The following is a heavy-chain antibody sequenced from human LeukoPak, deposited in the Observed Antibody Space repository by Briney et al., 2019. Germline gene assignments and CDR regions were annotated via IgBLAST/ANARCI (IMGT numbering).Heavy chain of an antibody. J-gene: IGHJ4*02. Sequence: ASVKVSCKASGYTFTSYGISWVRQAPGQGLEWMGWISAYNGNTNYAQKLQGRVTMTTDTSTSTAYMELRSLRSDDTAVYNCARPVNYYDSSGYSYWGQGTLVTVSS. V-gene: IGHV1-18*01. D-gene: IGHD3-22*01. CDR1: GYTFTSYG. CDR2: ISAYNGNT. CDR3: ARPVNYYDSSGYSY.